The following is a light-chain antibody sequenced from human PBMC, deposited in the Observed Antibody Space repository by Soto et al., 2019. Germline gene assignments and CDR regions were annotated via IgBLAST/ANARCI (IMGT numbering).Light chain of an antibody. V-gene: IGKV1D-12*01. Sequence: DIQVTQSPPSMAASVGDSVTITCRASQDIGNWMTWYQQKPGKAPKLMIYRASTLVRGVPSRFSGSGSGTDYTLSINSLQPEDFATYYCQQAYSFPITFGQGTRLEI. CDR3: QQAYSFPIT. J-gene: IGKJ5*01. CDR2: RAS. CDR1: QDIGNW.